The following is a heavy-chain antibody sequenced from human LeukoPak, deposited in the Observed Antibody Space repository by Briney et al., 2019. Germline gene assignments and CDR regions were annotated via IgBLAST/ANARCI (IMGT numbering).Heavy chain of an antibody. CDR1: GFTFSNYY. CDR3: AIERWEKMGAFDI. CDR2: ISSSGSTK. D-gene: IGHD1-26*01. Sequence: PGGSLRLSCAASGFTFSNYYMSWIRQAPGKGLERVSYISSSGSTKYYADSVKGRFTISRDNAKNSLYLQMNSLRAEDTAVYYCAIERWEKMGAFDILGQGTMVTVSS. J-gene: IGHJ3*02. V-gene: IGHV3-11*01.